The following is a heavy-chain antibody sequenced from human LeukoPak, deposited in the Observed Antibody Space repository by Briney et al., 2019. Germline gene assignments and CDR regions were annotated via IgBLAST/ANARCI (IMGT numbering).Heavy chain of an antibody. CDR2: IYHSGST. D-gene: IGHD3-22*01. J-gene: IGHJ4*02. V-gene: IGHV4-38-2*02. Sequence: SETLSLTCTVSGYSISSGYYWGWIRQPPGKGLEWIGSIYHSGSTYYNPSLKSRVTISVDTSKNQFSLKLSSVTAADTAVYYCARHGPYYYDSSGKIDYWGQGTLVTVSS. CDR3: ARHGPYYYDSSGKIDY. CDR1: GYSISSGYY.